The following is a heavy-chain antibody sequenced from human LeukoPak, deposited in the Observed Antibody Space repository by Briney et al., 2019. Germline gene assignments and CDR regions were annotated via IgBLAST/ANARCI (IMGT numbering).Heavy chain of an antibody. CDR1: GFTFSSYA. CDR3: AKDPKYCSGGSCYDN. J-gene: IGHJ4*02. V-gene: IGHV3-23*01. Sequence: GGSLRLSCAASGFTFSSYAMSWVRQAPGKGLEWVSALSGSGGSTYYADSVKGRFTISRDNSKNTLYLQMNSLRAEDTAVYYCAKDPKYCSGGSCYDNWGQGTLVTVSS. CDR2: LSGSGGST. D-gene: IGHD2-15*01.